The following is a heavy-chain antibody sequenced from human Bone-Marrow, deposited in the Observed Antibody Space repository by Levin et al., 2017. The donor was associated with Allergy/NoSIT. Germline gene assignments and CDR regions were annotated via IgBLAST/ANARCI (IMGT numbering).Heavy chain of an antibody. CDR2: ISYDGTKT. V-gene: IGHV3-30*18. Sequence: LSLTCAVSGLSFSRFGMHWVRQAPGKGLEWVAVISYDGTKTYYSDSVKGRFTISRDNSKETVFLQMNSLGAEDTAVYYCAKDRGRGAENYAIWLDPWGQGTLVTVSS. J-gene: IGHJ5*02. D-gene: IGHD2-8*01. CDR1: GLSFSRFG. CDR3: AKDRGRGAENYAIWLDP.